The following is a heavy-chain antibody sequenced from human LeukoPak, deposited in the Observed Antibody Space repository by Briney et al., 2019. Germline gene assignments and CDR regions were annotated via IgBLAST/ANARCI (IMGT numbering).Heavy chain of an antibody. D-gene: IGHD3-10*01. CDR3: AREGSDYYGSGSYYNHFDY. CDR1: GYTFTSYG. Sequence: GASVKVSCKASGYTFTSYGISWVRQAPGQGLEWMGWISAYNGNTNYAQKLQGRVTMTTDTSTGTAYMELRSLRSDDTAVYYCAREGSDYYGSGSYYNHFDYWGQGTLVTVSS. V-gene: IGHV1-18*04. J-gene: IGHJ4*02. CDR2: ISAYNGNT.